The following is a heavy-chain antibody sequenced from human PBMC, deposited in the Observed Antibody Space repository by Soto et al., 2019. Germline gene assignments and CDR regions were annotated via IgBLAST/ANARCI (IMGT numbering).Heavy chain of an antibody. J-gene: IGHJ6*02. D-gene: IGHD2-21*02. Sequence: QITLKESGPSLVKPTQTLTLTCTFSGFSLSTGGVGVGWIRQPPGQALEWLALIYWDDDKRYSPSLRSRLTVTKATSKNQVVLTMTNMDPVDTATYYCAHSRCGGDCLQSYSSHYYYGMDVWGQGTTVTVSS. CDR1: GFSLSTGGVG. CDR2: IYWDDDK. V-gene: IGHV2-5*02. CDR3: AHSRCGGDCLQSYSSHYYYGMDV.